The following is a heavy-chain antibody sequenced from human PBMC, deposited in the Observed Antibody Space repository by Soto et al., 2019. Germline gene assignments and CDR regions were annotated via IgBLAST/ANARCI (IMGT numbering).Heavy chain of an antibody. J-gene: IGHJ4*02. Sequence: EVQLLESGGGLVQPGGSLRLSCAASGFTFSNYAMNWVRQAPGKGLEWVSGLSGLAGKTYYADSVKGRFTISRDNSKNTLFLQMNSLGVEDTALYYCTKDVYDSSGFVYWGQGTLVTVSS. CDR2: LSGLAGKT. D-gene: IGHD3-22*01. V-gene: IGHV3-23*01. CDR1: GFTFSNYA. CDR3: TKDVYDSSGFVY.